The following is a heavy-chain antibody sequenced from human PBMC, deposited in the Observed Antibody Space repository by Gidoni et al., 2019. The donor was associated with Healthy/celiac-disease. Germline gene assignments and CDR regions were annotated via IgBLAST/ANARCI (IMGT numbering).Heavy chain of an antibody. Sequence: QVQLVQSGAEVKKPGASVKVYCKASGYTFTSYGISWVRQAPGQGLEWMGWISAYNGNTNDAQKLQSRVTMTTDTSTSTAYMELRSLRSDDTAVYYCARVVFYSGYDPDFDYWGQGTLVTVSS. CDR3: ARVVFYSGYDPDFDY. D-gene: IGHD5-12*01. CDR1: GYTFTSYG. J-gene: IGHJ4*02. V-gene: IGHV1-18*01. CDR2: ISAYNGNT.